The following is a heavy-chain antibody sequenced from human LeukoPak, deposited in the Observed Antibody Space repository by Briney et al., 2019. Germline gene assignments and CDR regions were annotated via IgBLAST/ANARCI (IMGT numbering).Heavy chain of an antibody. D-gene: IGHD1-26*01. CDR2: IIPGFGTA. V-gene: IGHV1-69*13. J-gene: IGHJ6*03. CDR3: ASSNGPVGATDQDSYYYYYMDV. CDR1: GGTFSGYA. Sequence: GASVTVSCKASGGTFSGYAISWVRQAPGQGLEWMGGIIPGFGTANNAQKFQGRVTITADESTSTAYLELSSLRSEDTAVYYCASSNGPVGATDQDSYYYYYMDVWGKGTTVTVSS.